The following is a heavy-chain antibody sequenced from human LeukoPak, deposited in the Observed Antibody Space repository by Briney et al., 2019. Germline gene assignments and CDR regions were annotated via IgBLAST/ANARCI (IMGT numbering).Heavy chain of an antibody. CDR3: ARVSGSGSYYVSVGWFDP. J-gene: IGHJ5*02. Sequence: SETLSLTCTVSGGSISSSSYYWGWIRQPPGKGLEWIGSIYYSGSTYYNPSLKSRVTISVDTSKNQFSLKLSSVTAADPAVYYCARVSGSGSYYVSVGWFDPWGQGTLVTVSS. CDR2: IYYSGST. D-gene: IGHD1-26*01. CDR1: GGSISSSSYY. V-gene: IGHV4-39*01.